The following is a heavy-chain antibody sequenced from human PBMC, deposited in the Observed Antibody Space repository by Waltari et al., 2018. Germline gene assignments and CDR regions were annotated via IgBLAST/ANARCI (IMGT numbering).Heavy chain of an antibody. Sequence: QVQLQESGPGLVKPSETLSLTCAVSGYSISKGYYLGWIRQPPGKGLEWIGIIYHSGSTYYNPPLRSRVTISVETSKDQFSLKRSSVTAADTAVYYCARDRGQGTFDYWGQGTLVTVSS. V-gene: IGHV4-38-2*02. CDR2: IYHSGST. CDR1: GYSISKGYY. J-gene: IGHJ4*02. D-gene: IGHD1-1*01. CDR3: ARDRGQGTFDY.